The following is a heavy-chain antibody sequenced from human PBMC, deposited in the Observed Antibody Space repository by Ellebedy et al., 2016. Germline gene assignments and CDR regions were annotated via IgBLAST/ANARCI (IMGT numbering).Heavy chain of an antibody. CDR2: IRSKAYGGTT. Sequence: GESLKISCTASGFTFGDYAMSWLRQAPGKGLEWVGFIRSKAYGGTTEYAASVKGRFTISRDDSKSIAYLQMNSLKTEDTAVYYCTRDSGGSYPDYWGQGTLVTVSS. J-gene: IGHJ4*02. CDR3: TRDSGGSYPDY. V-gene: IGHV3-49*03. CDR1: GFTFGDYA. D-gene: IGHD2-15*01.